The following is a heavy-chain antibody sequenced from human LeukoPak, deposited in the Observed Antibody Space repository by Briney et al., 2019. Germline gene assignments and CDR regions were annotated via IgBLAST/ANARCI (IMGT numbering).Heavy chain of an antibody. CDR3: ARNLPPNYYDSKWFDY. CDR2: INPNSGGT. D-gene: IGHD3-22*01. Sequence: GASVKVSCKASGYTFTGYYMHWVRQAPGQGLEWMGWINPNSGGTNYAQKFQGRVTMTRDTSISTAYMELSRLRSDDTAVYYCARNLPPNYYDSKWFDYWGQGTLVTVSS. V-gene: IGHV1-2*02. CDR1: GYTFTGYY. J-gene: IGHJ4*02.